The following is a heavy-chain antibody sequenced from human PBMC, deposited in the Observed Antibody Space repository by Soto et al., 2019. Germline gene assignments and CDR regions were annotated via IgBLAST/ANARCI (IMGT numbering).Heavy chain of an antibody. D-gene: IGHD6-13*01. CDR3: AKDSSLGSRSFGSSYNDY. CDR2: ISYDGSNK. J-gene: IGHJ4*02. Sequence: GGSLRLSCAASGFTFSSYGMHWVRQAPGKGLEWVAVISYDGSNKYYADSVKGRFTISRDNSKNTLYLQMNSLRAEDTAVYYCAKDSSLGSRSFGSSYNDYWGQGTLVTVSS. CDR1: GFTFSSYG. V-gene: IGHV3-30*18.